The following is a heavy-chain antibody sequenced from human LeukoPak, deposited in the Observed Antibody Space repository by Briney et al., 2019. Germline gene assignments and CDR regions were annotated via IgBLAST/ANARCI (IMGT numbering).Heavy chain of an antibody. D-gene: IGHD6-13*01. J-gene: IGHJ4*02. CDR3: ARKDSSSHFDY. CDR2: IYYSGST. CDR1: GGSISSYY. Sequence: SETLSLTCTVSGGSISSYYWSWIRQPPGKGLEWIGYIYYSGSTNYNPSLKSRVTISVDTSRNQFSLKLSSVTAADTAVYYCARKDSSSHFDYWGQGTLVTVSP. V-gene: IGHV4-59*01.